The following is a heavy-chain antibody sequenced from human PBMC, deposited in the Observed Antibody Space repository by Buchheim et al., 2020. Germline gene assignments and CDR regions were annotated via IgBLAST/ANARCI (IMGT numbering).Heavy chain of an antibody. CDR2: INHRGST. CDR3: ARGYTSSWFDP. J-gene: IGHJ5*02. Sequence: QVQLQQWGAGLLKPSETLSLTCAVYGGSFSGYYWSWIRQPPRKGLEWIGEINHRGSTNYNPSLKSRVTISVDTSKNQFSLQLSSVTAADTAVYYCARGYTSSWFDPWGQGTL. CDR1: GGSFSGYY. D-gene: IGHD6-13*01. V-gene: IGHV4-34*01.